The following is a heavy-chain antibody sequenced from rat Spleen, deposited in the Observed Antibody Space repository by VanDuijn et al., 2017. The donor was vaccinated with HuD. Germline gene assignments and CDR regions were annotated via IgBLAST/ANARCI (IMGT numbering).Heavy chain of an antibody. V-gene: IGHV2-30*01. D-gene: IGHD1-2*01. CDR2: SWIGGIA. Sequence: QVQLKESGPGLVQPSQTLSLTCTVPGFSLTSYNVNWVRQSPGRGLEWMGISWIGGIADYNSARISRLTITRDTSKSQVFLTMNSLQTDDIATYYCARAGSAAISLGNWFAYWGQGTLVTVSS. CDR3: ARAGSAAISLGNWFAY. J-gene: IGHJ3*01. CDR1: GFSLTSYN.